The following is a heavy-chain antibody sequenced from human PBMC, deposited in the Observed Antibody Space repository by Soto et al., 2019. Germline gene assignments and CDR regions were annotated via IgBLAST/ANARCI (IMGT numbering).Heavy chain of an antibody. V-gene: IGHV5-51*01. CDR1: GYSFTSYW. CDR2: IYPGDSDT. CDR3: ARDVGFWTTVTTPYYFDY. J-gene: IGHJ4*02. Sequence: GESLKISCKGSGYSFTSYWIGWVRQMPGKGLEWMGIIYPGDSDTRYSPSFQGQVTISADKSISTAYLQWSSLKASDTAMYYCARDVGFWTTVTTPYYFDYWGQGTLVTVSS. D-gene: IGHD4-17*01.